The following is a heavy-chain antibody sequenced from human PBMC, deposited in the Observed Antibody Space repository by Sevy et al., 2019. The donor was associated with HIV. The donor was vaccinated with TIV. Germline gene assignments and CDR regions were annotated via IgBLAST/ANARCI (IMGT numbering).Heavy chain of an antibody. D-gene: IGHD7-27*01. CDR3: AKGAPWGSAFDP. Sequence: GGSLRLSCAASGFTFSSYTMSWVRRPPGKGLEWVSTVSGSGDSTYYAGSVKGRFTISRDNSKNTLYLQINSLRAEDTAVYYCAKGAPWGSAFDPWGQGTLVTVSS. V-gene: IGHV3-23*01. J-gene: IGHJ5*02. CDR1: GFTFSSYT. CDR2: VSGSGDST.